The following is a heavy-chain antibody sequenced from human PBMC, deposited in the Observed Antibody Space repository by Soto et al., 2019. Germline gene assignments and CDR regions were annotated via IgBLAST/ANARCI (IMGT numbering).Heavy chain of an antibody. CDR3: ARDMGLWMITFGGGMDV. CDR2: ISYDGSNK. CDR1: GFTFSSYA. V-gene: IGHV3-30-3*01. J-gene: IGHJ6*02. D-gene: IGHD3-16*01. Sequence: QVQLVESGGGVVQPGRSLRLSCAASGFTFSSYAMHWVRQAPGKGLEWVAVISYDGSNKYYADSVKGRFTISRDNSKNTLYLQMNSLRAEDTAVYYCARDMGLWMITFGGGMDVWGQGTTVTVSS.